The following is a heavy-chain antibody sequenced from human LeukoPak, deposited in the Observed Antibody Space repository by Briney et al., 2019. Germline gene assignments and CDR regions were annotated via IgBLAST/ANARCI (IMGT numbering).Heavy chain of an antibody. CDR2: ISWNRDTI. J-gene: IGHJ4*02. V-gene: IGHV3-9*01. Sequence: GGSLRLSCAASGFTFDDYAMHWVRQAPGKGLEWVSAISWNRDTIRYADSVKGRFTISRDNAKNTLYLQMNSLRAEDTAVYYCARTLSSGWYSTLDYWGQGTLVTVSS. CDR1: GFTFDDYA. CDR3: ARTLSSGWYSTLDY. D-gene: IGHD6-19*01.